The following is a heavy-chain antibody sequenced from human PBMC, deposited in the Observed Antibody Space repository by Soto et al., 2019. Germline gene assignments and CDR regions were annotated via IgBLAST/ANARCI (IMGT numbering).Heavy chain of an antibody. D-gene: IGHD3-10*01. J-gene: IGHJ4*02. V-gene: IGHV3-7*04. CDR2: IKQDGSEK. Sequence: GGSLRLSCAASGFTFSSYWMSWVRQAPGKGLEWVANIKQDGSEKYYVDSVKGRFTISRDNAKNSLYLQMNSLRAEDTAVYYCARALLWFGAKETYYFDYWGQGTLVTVSS. CDR1: GFTFSSYW. CDR3: ARALLWFGAKETYYFDY.